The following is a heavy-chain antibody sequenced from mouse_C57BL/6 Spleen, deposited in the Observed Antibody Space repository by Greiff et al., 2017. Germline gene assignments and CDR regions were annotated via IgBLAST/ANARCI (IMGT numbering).Heavy chain of an antibody. D-gene: IGHD1-1*01. CDR2: IDPSDSYT. CDR1: GYTFTSYW. V-gene: IGHV1-59*01. Sequence: QVQLQQPGAELVRPGTSVKLSCKASGYTFTSYWMHWVKPRPGQGLEWIGVIDPSDSYTNSNQKFKGKVTLTVDTSSSTAYMQRSILTSDDSAVYYCARDCSSLYYAMDYWGQGTSVTVAS. CDR3: ARDCSSLYYAMDY. J-gene: IGHJ4*01.